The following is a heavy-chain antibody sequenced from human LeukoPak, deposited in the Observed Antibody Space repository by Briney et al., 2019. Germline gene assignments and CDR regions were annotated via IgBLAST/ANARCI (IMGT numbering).Heavy chain of an antibody. CDR2: IYYSGST. CDR1: GGSISSYY. J-gene: IGHJ4*02. Sequence: PSETLSLTCTVSGGSISSYYWSWIRQPPGKGLEWIGYIYYSGSTNYNPSLKSRVTISVDTSKNQFSLKLSSVTAADTAVYYCARGVWAYSYGTHFDYWGQGTLVTVSS. D-gene: IGHD5-18*01. V-gene: IGHV4-59*01. CDR3: ARGVWAYSYGTHFDY.